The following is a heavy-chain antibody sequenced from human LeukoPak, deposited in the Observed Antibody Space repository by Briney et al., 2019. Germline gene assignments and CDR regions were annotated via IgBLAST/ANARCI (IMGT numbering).Heavy chain of an antibody. Sequence: PGGSLRLSCAASGFTFSSYSMNWVRQAPGKGLEWVSYISSSSSTIYYAESVKGRFTISRDNAKNSLYLEMNSLRAEDTAVYYCARDLYYDSSDYYSVPFDYWGQGTLVTVSS. J-gene: IGHJ4*02. CDR2: ISSSSSTI. CDR1: GFTFSSYS. D-gene: IGHD3-22*01. CDR3: ARDLYYDSSDYYSVPFDY. V-gene: IGHV3-48*04.